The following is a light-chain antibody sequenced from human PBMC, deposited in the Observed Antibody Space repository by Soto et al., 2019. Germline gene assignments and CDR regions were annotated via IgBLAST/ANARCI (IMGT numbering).Light chain of an antibody. J-gene: IGLJ1*01. Sequence: QSVLTQPPSVSGAPGQRVTISCPGSSSNIGAGYDVHWYQQLPGTAPKLLIYGNSNRPSGVPDRFSGSKSGTSASLAITGLQAEDEADYYCQSYDSSLIVFGTGTKVTVL. V-gene: IGLV1-40*01. CDR2: GNS. CDR3: QSYDSSLIV. CDR1: SSNIGAGYD.